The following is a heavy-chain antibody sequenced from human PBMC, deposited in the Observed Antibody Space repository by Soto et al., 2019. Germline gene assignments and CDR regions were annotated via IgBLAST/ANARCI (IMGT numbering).Heavy chain of an antibody. CDR2: ISAYNGNT. V-gene: IGHV1-18*04. CDR1: GYTFTSYG. J-gene: IGHJ6*02. D-gene: IGHD4-4*01. CDR3: ARDGLSSYSNYVVYYGMDV. Sequence: QVQLVQSGAEVKKPGASVKVSCKASGYTFTSYGISWVRQAPGQGLEWMGWISAYNGNTNYAQKLQGRVTMTTDTSTSTAYMELRSLRSADTAVYYCARDGLSSYSNYVVYYGMDVWGQGTTVTVSS.